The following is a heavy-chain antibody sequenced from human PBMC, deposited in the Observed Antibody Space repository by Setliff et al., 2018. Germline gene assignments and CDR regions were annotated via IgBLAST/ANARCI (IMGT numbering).Heavy chain of an antibody. CDR1: GYIFTRYR. CDR2: IRVYDGYT. J-gene: IGHJ1*01. D-gene: IGHD6-25*01. CDR3: ARGGYIPRGYFQD. Sequence: GASVKVSCKASGYIFTRYRITWVRQSPGQGLEWMGWIRVYDGYTDYAQKFQGRVTMTKDTSTSTAYMELRSLRPDDTAVYYCARGGYIPRGYFQDWGQGTLVTVSS. V-gene: IGHV1-18*01.